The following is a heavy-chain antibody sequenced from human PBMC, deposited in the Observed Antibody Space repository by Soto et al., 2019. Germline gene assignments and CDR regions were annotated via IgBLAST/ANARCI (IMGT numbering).Heavy chain of an antibody. V-gene: IGHV3-23*01. D-gene: IGHD1-26*01. Sequence: EVQLLESGGGLVQPGGSLRLSCAASGFTFSSYAMSWVRQAPGKGLEWVSAISGSGGSTYYADSVKGRFTISRDNSKNTLYRQMNSLRAEDTAVYYCAKERNTQQSGSYFFFQHWGQGTLVTFSS. CDR1: GFTFSSYA. CDR3: AKERNTQQSGSYFFFQH. CDR2: ISGSGGST. J-gene: IGHJ1*01.